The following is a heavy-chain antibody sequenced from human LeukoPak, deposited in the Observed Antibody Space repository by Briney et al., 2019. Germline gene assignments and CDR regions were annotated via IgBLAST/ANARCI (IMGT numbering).Heavy chain of an antibody. CDR1: GGSISSTSYH. D-gene: IGHD3-10*01. V-gene: IGHV4-39*01. Sequence: SETVSLTCTVSGGSISSTSYHWAWIRQPPGKGLEWIATVYYTGSAYYNPSLKSRVTISVDTSKSQFSLKLSSVTTADTALYYCARYASGSYYWFDPWGQGTLVT. J-gene: IGHJ5*02. CDR3: ARYASGSYYWFDP. CDR2: VYYTGSA.